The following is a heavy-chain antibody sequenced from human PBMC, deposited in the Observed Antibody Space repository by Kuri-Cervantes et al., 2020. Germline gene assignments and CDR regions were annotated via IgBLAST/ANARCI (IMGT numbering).Heavy chain of an antibody. V-gene: IGHV4-34*01. CDR1: GGSFRGYY. Sequence: SQTLSLPCAVYGGSFRGYYWSWIRQPPGKGLEWIGEINHSGSTNYNPSLKSRVTISVDTSKNQFSLKLSSVTAADTAVYYCARGKWAWQLVRSPEYYYGMDVWGQGTTVTVSS. CDR3: ARGKWAWQLVRSPEYYYGMDV. D-gene: IGHD6-13*01. J-gene: IGHJ6*02. CDR2: INHSGST.